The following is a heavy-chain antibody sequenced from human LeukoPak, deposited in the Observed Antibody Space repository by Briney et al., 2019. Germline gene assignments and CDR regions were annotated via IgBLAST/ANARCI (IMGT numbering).Heavy chain of an antibody. CDR3: ARAEENYGSGTYWDYFDY. V-gene: IGHV4-34*01. CDR1: GGSFSGYY. J-gene: IGHJ4*02. CDR2: INHSGST. D-gene: IGHD3-10*01. Sequence: SETLSLTCAVYGGSFSGYYWSWIRQPPGKGLEWIGEINHSGSTNYNPSLKSRVTISVDTSKNQFSLKLSSVTAADTAVYYCARAEENYGSGTYWDYFDYWGQGTLVTVSS.